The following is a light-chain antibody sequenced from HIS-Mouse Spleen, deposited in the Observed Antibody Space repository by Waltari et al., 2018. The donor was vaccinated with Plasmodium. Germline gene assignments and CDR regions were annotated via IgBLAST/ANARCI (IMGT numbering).Light chain of an antibody. CDR2: GAS. Sequence: EIVLTQSPGTLALSPGERATLPCRASQSVSSCYLAWYQQKPGQAPRLLIYGASSRATGIPDRFSGSGSGTDFTLTISRLEPEDFAVYYCQQYGSSGTFGQGTKVEIK. J-gene: IGKJ1*01. CDR3: QQYGSSGT. V-gene: IGKV3-20*01. CDR1: QSVSSCY.